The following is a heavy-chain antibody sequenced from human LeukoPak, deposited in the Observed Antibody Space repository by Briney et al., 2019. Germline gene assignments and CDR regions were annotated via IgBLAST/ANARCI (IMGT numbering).Heavy chain of an antibody. J-gene: IGHJ4*02. V-gene: IGHV4-39*07. Sequence: KSSETLSLTCTVSGGSISSSSYYWGWIRQPPGKGLEWIGSIYYSGSTYYNPSLKSRVSISVDTSKNQFSLKLSSVTAADTAVYYCARRGFFDYWGQGTLVTVSS. CDR1: GGSISSSSYY. CDR3: ARRGFFDY. CDR2: IYYSGST.